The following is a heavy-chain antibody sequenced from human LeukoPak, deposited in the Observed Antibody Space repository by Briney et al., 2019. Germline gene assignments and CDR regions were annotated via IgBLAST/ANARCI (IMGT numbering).Heavy chain of an antibody. CDR2: IYHSGST. Sequence: SETLSLTCAVSGYSISSGYYWGWIRQPPGKGLEWIGSIYHSGSTYYNPSLKSRVTISVDTSKNQFSLKLSSVTAADTAVYYCARTGCPSHCSGGRLNWFGPWGQGTLVTVSS. CDR1: GYSISSGYY. V-gene: IGHV4-38-2*01. J-gene: IGHJ5*02. CDR3: ARTGCPSHCSGGRLNWFGP. D-gene: IGHD2-15*01.